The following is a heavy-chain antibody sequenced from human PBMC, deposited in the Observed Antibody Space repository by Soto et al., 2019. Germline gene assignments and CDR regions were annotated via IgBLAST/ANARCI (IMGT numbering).Heavy chain of an antibody. CDR3: VRVSNNRGFTEIDF. Sequence: GGSLRLSCAASGFTFSSFWMHWVRQVPGKGLVWVSRISTDGTSTTYADSVKGRFTISRDNAKNTLYLEMNRLRAEDTALYYCVRVSNNRGFTEIDFLVLGDVLTISS. J-gene: IGHJ4*02. CDR1: GFTFSSFW. V-gene: IGHV3-74*01. D-gene: IGHD2-2*01. CDR2: ISTDGTST.